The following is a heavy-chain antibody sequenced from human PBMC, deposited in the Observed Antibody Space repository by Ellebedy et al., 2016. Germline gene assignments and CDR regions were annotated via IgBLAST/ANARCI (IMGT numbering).Heavy chain of an antibody. CDR2: VYRSGST. Sequence: SETLSLXXTVSGYSISTGYFWGWIRPPPGKGLEWIGSVYRSGSTHYNPSLRSRVTISVDTSKNQFSLKLSSVTAADTAVYYCARDWGEGGSPPAHDYWGQGTLVTVSS. CDR1: GYSISTGYF. V-gene: IGHV4-38-2*02. CDR3: ARDWGEGGSPPAHDY. J-gene: IGHJ4*02. D-gene: IGHD1-26*01.